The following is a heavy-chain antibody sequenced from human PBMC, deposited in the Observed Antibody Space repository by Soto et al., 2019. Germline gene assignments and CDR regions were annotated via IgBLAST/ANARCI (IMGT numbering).Heavy chain of an antibody. D-gene: IGHD2-15*01. CDR2: IWYDGSNK. CDR3: AKKRVTQSPATGNYSES. V-gene: IGHV3-30*02. J-gene: IGHJ4*02. CDR1: GFTFSSFG. Sequence: VGSLRLSCAASGFTFSSFGMHWVRQAPGKGLEWVALIWYDGSNKYYADSVKGRFTISRDNSKNTLYLQMDSLRAEDTAVYYCAKKRVTQSPATGNYSESWGQGTLVSVSS.